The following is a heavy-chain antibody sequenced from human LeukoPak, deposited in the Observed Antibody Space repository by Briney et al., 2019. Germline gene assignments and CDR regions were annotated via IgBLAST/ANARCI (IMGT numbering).Heavy chain of an antibody. J-gene: IGHJ5*02. CDR2: IIPIFGTA. Sequence: GASVKVSCKASGGTFSSYAISWVRQAPGQGLEWMGGIIPIFGTANYAQKFQGRVTITADKSTSTAYMELSSLRSEDTAVYYCARLNSYSSSWYRPYNWFDPWGQGTLVTVSS. CDR3: ARLNSYSSSWYRPYNWFDP. CDR1: GGTFSSYA. D-gene: IGHD6-13*01. V-gene: IGHV1-69*06.